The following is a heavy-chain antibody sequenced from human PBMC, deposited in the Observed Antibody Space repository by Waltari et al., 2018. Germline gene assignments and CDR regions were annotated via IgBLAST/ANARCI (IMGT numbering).Heavy chain of an antibody. D-gene: IGHD2-8*01. CDR3: AREGIVLPYYYYGMDV. Sequence: EVQLLESGGGLVQPGGSLRLSCAASGFAFSSYAMSWVRQAPGKGLEWVSVIYSGGSTYYADSVKGRFTISRDNSKNTLYLQMNSLRAEDTAVYYCAREGIVLPYYYYGMDVWGQGTTVTVSS. CDR1: GFAFSSYA. J-gene: IGHJ6*02. V-gene: IGHV3-23*03. CDR2: IYSGGST.